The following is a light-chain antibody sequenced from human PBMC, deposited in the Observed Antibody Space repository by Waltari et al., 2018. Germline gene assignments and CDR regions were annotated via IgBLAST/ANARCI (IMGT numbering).Light chain of an antibody. V-gene: IGLV2-14*03. CDR1: INDVGGHDY. CDR3: GSKRSTNTPV. J-gene: IGLJ3*02. Sequence: QSALTQPASVSGSPGQSITISCTGTINDVGGHDYVSWYQQHPGKAPKLMIYDVSERPSGVSNRFSWSKAVNTASLTISGVQPEDHADYYCGSKRSTNTPVFGGGTKL. CDR2: DVS.